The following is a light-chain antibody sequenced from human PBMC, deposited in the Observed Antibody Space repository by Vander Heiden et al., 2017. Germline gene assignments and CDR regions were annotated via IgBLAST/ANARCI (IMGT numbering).Light chain of an antibody. Sequence: DIVMTQPPDSLAVSLGERATINCKSSQSVLYSSNNKNYLAWYQQKPGQPPKLLIDWASTRESGVPDRFSGSGSGTEFTLTISSLQAEDVAVYYCQQYYNAPLTFGGGTKVEIK. CDR1: QSVLYSSNNKNY. CDR3: QQYYNAPLT. CDR2: WAS. J-gene: IGKJ4*01. V-gene: IGKV4-1*01.